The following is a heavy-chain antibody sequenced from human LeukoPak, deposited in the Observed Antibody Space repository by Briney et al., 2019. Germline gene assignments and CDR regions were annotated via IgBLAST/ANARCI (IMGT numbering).Heavy chain of an antibody. CDR1: GFTFSSYA. J-gene: IGHJ4*02. CDR3: AKDLYSNYGPADY. V-gene: IGHV3-23*01. CDR2: INGGGVNT. Sequence: QPGGSLRLSYAASGFTFSSYAMSWVRQAPGKGLEWVSTINGGGVNTHYADSVGGRFTISRDNSKNTLFLQMNSLRDEDTAVYYCAKDLYSNYGPADYWGQGNLVTVSS. D-gene: IGHD4-11*01.